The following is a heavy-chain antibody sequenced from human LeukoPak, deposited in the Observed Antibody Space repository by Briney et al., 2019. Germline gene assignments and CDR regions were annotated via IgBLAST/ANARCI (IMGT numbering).Heavy chain of an antibody. V-gene: IGHV3-7*01. CDR2: IKQDGSEK. CDR3: ARVWSGRGYDFWSGYLRYYYMDV. Sequence: GGSLRLSCAASGFTFSSYWMSWVRQAPGKGLEWVANIKQDGSEKYHVDSVKGRFTISRDNAKNSLYLQMNSLRAEDTAVYYCARVWSGRGYDFWSGYLRYYYMDVWGKGTTVTVSS. D-gene: IGHD3-3*01. CDR1: GFTFSSYW. J-gene: IGHJ6*03.